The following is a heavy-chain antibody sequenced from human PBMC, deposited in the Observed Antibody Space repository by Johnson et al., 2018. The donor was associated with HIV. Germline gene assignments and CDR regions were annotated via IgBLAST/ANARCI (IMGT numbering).Heavy chain of an antibody. Sequence: VKLVESGGGLMQPGGSLRLSCAASGFSVSSNYMSWVRQAPGKGLEWVSGIYSGGSTYYADSVKGRFTISRDNAKHSLYLQMNSLRAEDTAVYYCPRCQGSGEGAFDIWGQGTMVTVSS. CDR1: GFSVSSNY. V-gene: IGHV3-53*01. J-gene: IGHJ3*02. CDR3: PRCQGSGEGAFDI. CDR2: IYSGGST. D-gene: IGHD2-21*01.